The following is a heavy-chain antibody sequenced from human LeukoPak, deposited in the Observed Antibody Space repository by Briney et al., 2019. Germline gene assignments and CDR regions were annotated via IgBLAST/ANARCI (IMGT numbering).Heavy chain of an antibody. CDR2: IDKKDKGYATAT. V-gene: IGHV3-73*01. D-gene: IGHD1-26*01. Sequence: GGSLRLSCAASGFTFSGSAIHWVRQSSGKGLEWVGQIDKKDKGYATATAYAAPVKGRFTISRDDSINTAYLQMKSLKTEDTALYYCTRDSGTYNWFDPWGQGTLVTVSS. CDR3: TRDSGTYNWFDP. J-gene: IGHJ5*02. CDR1: GFTFSGSA.